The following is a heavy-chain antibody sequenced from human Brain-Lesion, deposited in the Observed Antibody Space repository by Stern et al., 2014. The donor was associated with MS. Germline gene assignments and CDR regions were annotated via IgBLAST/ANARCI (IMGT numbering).Heavy chain of an antibody. CDR1: GYIFTGYY. CDR3: ARDQRGITIFGVVTDYYYLGVDV. J-gene: IGHJ6*02. V-gene: IGHV1-2*02. Sequence: QVQLGQSGAEVKKPGASVKVSCKTSGYIFTGYYIHWVRQAPGQGLEWMAWINPNTGGTKYAQKFQGRVTMSRDTSISTAYVELSSLTSDDTAVYYCARDQRGITIFGVVTDYYYLGVDVWGQGTTVTVSS. D-gene: IGHD3-3*01. CDR2: INPNTGGT.